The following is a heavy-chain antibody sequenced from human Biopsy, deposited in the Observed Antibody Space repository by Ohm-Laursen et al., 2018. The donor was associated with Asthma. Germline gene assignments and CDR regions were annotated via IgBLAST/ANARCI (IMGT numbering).Heavy chain of an antibody. CDR1: GGTFNTYV. CDR2: SNSVFGTT. J-gene: IGHJ4*02. CDR3: ARKAGSCISRTCYSLDF. D-gene: IGHD2-2*01. V-gene: IGHV1-69*01. Sequence: SSVKVSCKSLGGTFNTYVIGWGRQAPGQGLEWMCGSNSVFGTTTYPQKFQDRVTITADDSTSTVYMELSSLRSEDTAVYYCARKAGSCISRTCYSLDFWGQGTLATVSS.